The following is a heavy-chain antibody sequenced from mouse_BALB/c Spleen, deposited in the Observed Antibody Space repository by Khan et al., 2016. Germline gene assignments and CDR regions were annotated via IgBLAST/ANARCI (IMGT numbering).Heavy chain of an antibody. V-gene: IGHV4-1*02. CDR2: INPDSSTI. CDR3: ASTFWYFDV. Sequence: EVKLLESGGGLVQPGGSLKLSCAASGFDFSRYWMSWVRQAPGKGLEWIGDINPDSSTINYTPSLKDKFIISRDNAKNTPYLQMSKVRSEDTALYSCASTFWYFDVWGAGTTVTVSS. J-gene: IGHJ1*01. CDR1: GFDFSRYW.